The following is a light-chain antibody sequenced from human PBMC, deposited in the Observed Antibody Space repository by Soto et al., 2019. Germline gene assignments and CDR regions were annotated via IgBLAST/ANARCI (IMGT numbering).Light chain of an antibody. V-gene: IGKV3-15*01. CDR2: GAS. Sequence: EIVMTQSPATLSVSPGERATLSCRASETVSSNLAWYQQKLGQAPRLLIYGASTRATGIPARFSGSGSGTDFTLTISRLEPEDFAVYYCHQYGSSPWTFGQGTKVDIK. J-gene: IGKJ1*01. CDR3: HQYGSSPWT. CDR1: ETVSSN.